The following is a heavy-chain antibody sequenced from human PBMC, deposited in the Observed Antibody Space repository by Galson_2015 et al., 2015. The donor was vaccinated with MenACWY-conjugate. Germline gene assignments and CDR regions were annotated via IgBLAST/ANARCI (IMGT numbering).Heavy chain of an antibody. CDR3: ARVPGYSYGYYDW. J-gene: IGHJ4*02. Sequence: SLRLSCAASGFIFSNYSMNWVRQAPGKGLEWVSYVSSSSSTIYYADSVKGRFTISRDNAKNSLYLQMNTLRDEDTAVYYCARVPGYSYGYYDWWGQGTLVTVSS. CDR2: VSSSSSTI. V-gene: IGHV3-48*02. CDR1: GFIFSNYS. D-gene: IGHD5-18*01.